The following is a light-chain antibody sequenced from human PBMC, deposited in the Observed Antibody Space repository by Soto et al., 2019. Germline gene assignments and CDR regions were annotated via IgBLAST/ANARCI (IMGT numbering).Light chain of an antibody. CDR2: GAS. Sequence: IVVTQSPRTVSLSPGERATLSCRTSESVSNNYLAWYQQKPGQAPRLLIYGASSRATGIPDRFSGSGSGTAFTLTISRLEPEDFAVYYCQKYSSLWTFGQGTKVDIK. CDR3: QKYSSLWT. CDR1: ESVSNNY. V-gene: IGKV3-20*01. J-gene: IGKJ1*01.